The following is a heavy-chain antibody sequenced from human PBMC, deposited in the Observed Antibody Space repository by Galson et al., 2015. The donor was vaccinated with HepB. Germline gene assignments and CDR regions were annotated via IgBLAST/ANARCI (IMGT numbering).Heavy chain of an antibody. J-gene: IGHJ3*02. CDR3: AREFSLDTAMVTYAFDI. D-gene: IGHD5-18*01. Sequence: SLRLSCAASGFTVSSNYMSWVRQAPGKGLEWVSVIYSGGSTYYADSVKGRFTISRDNSKNTLYLQMNSLRAEDTAVYYCAREFSLDTAMVTYAFDIWGQGTMVTVSS. CDR1: GFTVSSNY. CDR2: IYSGGST. V-gene: IGHV3-66*01.